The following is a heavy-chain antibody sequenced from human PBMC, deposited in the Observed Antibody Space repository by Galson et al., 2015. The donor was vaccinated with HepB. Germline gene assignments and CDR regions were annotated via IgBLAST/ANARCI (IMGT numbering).Heavy chain of an antibody. CDR3: AKESTNYYDSSGYYGVEYFDY. J-gene: IGHJ4*02. Sequence: SLRLSCAASGFTFSSYAMSWVRQAPGKGLEWVSAISGSGGSTYYADSVKGRFTISRDNSKNTLYLQMNSLRAEDTAVYYCAKESTNYYDSSGYYGVEYFDYWGQGTLVTVSS. CDR1: GFTFSSYA. D-gene: IGHD3-22*01. V-gene: IGHV3-23*01. CDR2: ISGSGGST.